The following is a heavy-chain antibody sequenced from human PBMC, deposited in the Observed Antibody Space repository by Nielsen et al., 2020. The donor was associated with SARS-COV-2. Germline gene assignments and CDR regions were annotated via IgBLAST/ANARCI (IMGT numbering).Heavy chain of an antibody. J-gene: IGHJ4*02. Sequence: GESLKISCRVSGFTASDNYMIWVRQAPGKGLEWVSVIYSSGRTAYADSVKGRFTISRDNSKNTEFFQMSSLSVEDTAVYFCARGGSADRSTGFFDYWGQGALVTVSS. V-gene: IGHV3-66*01. CDR3: ARGGSADRSTGFFDY. D-gene: IGHD5-12*01. CDR1: GFTASDNY. CDR2: IYSSGRT.